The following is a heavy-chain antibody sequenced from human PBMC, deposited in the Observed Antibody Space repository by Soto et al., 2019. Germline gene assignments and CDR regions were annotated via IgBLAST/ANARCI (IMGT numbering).Heavy chain of an antibody. D-gene: IGHD6-19*01. CDR2: ISGSGGST. J-gene: IGHJ5*02. CDR3: AKDPRRIAVAGPWWFDP. CDR1: GFTFSSYA. V-gene: IGHV3-23*01. Sequence: VSLRLSCSASGFTFSSYAMSWVRQAPGKGLEWVSAISGSGGSTYYADSVKGRFTISRDNSKNTLCLQMNSLRAEDTAVYYCAKDPRRIAVAGPWWFDPWGQGTLVTVSS.